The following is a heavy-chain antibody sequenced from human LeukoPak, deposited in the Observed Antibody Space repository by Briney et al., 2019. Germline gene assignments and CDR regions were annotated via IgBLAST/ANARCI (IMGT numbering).Heavy chain of an antibody. CDR2: INQSGST. Sequence: LRETLSLTCAVSGGSISGSNWWSWVRQPPGKGLEWIGEINQSGSTNYNPSLKSRVTISVDTSENQFSLQLSSVTAADTAVYYCARGRDDSSSWYEFSGFDYWGQGTLVTVSS. CDR1: GGSISGSNW. CDR3: ARGRDDSSSWYEFSGFDY. J-gene: IGHJ4*02. V-gene: IGHV4-4*02. D-gene: IGHD6-13*01.